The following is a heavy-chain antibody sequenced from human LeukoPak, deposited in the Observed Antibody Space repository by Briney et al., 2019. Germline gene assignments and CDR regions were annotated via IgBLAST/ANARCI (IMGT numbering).Heavy chain of an antibody. V-gene: IGHV3-23*01. CDR1: GFTFSDFA. D-gene: IGHD1-20*01. Sequence: GGSLRLSCAASGFTFSDFAMTWVRQAPGKGLEWVSAMSGSGDASYYADSVKGRFTISRDNSKSTLYLQMNDVETEDTAIYYCSKGRSNFGYLSGDYWGQGTLVTVSS. CDR2: MSGSGDAS. J-gene: IGHJ4*02. CDR3: SKGRSNFGYLSGDY.